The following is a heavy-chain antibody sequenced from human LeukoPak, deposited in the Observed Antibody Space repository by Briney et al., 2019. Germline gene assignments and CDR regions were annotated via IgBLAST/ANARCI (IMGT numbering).Heavy chain of an antibody. Sequence: KTGGSLRLSCAASGFTFCNTWMSWVRQAPGKGLEWVGRIKSKTDGGTTDYAAPVKGRFTISRDDSKNTLYLQMNSLKTEDTAVYYCTRDVGIVRTHSPFDSWGQGTLVTVSS. J-gene: IGHJ4*02. D-gene: IGHD1-26*01. CDR3: TRDVGIVRTHSPFDS. CDR2: IKSKTDGGTT. V-gene: IGHV3-15*01. CDR1: GFTFCNTW.